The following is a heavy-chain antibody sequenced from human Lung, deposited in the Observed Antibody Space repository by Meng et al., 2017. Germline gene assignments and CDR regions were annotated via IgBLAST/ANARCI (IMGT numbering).Heavy chain of an antibody. CDR2: INHSGST. D-gene: IGHD4-11*01. CDR1: CGSFSDYY. CDR3: ARGPTTMAHDFDY. V-gene: IGHV4-34*01. Sequence: VLLQQGGAGLLKPSETLSLTCVVSCGSFSDYYWSWIRQPPGKGLEWIGEINHSGSTNYNPSLESRATISVDTSQNNLSLKLSSVTAADSAVYYCARGPTTMAHDFDYWGQGTLVTVSS. J-gene: IGHJ4*02.